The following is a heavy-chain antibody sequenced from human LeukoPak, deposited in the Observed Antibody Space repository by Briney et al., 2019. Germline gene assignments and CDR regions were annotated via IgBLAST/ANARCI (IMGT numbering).Heavy chain of an antibody. Sequence: ASVKVSCKASGYTFTSYGISWVRQAPGQGLEWMGWISAYNGNTNYAQKLQGRVTMTTDTSTSTVYMELSSLRSEDTAVYYCAREYTWNDGGDYFDFWGQGTLVTVSS. CDR1: GYTFTSYG. CDR2: ISAYNGNT. J-gene: IGHJ4*02. D-gene: IGHD1-1*01. V-gene: IGHV1-18*01. CDR3: AREYTWNDGGDYFDF.